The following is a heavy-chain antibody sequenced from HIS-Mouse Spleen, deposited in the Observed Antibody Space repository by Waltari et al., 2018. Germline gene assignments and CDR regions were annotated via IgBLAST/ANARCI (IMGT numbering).Heavy chain of an antibody. D-gene: IGHD6-13*01. Sequence: QLQLQESGPGLVKPSETLSLTCTVSGGSISSSRYYWGWLRQPPGKGLERIGSIYYSGSTYYNPSLKSRVTISVDTSKNQFSLKLSSVTAADTAVYYCAREIPYSSSWYDWYFDLWGRGTLVTVSS. J-gene: IGHJ2*01. V-gene: IGHV4-39*07. CDR1: GGSISSSRYY. CDR2: IYYSGST. CDR3: AREIPYSSSWYDWYFDL.